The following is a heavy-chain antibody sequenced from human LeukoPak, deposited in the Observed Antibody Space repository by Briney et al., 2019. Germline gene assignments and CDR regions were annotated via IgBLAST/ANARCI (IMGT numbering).Heavy chain of an antibody. Sequence: ASVKVSCKTSGYTFTSYNINWFRQAPGRGFEWLGFVSPHNGDTGYTQNFQGRVTMTRDTSINTAYMELSSLRSEDTAVYYCAREQRGHPGLDWYFDLWGRGTLVTVSS. CDR3: AREQRGHPGLDWYFDL. V-gene: IGHV1-8*01. CDR1: GYTFTSYN. CDR2: VSPHNGDT. J-gene: IGHJ2*01. D-gene: IGHD1/OR15-1a*01.